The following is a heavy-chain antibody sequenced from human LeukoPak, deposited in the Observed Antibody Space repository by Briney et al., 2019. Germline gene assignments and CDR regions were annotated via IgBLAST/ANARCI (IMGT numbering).Heavy chain of an antibody. CDR3: ARERGWIQLYPFDY. Sequence: SETLSLTCTVTGDSVSSGSSYWSWIRQPPGKGLEWIGYIYHSGSTNYNPSLKNRVTISLDTSKNQFSLKLSSVTAADTAVYYCARERGWIQLYPFDYWGQGTLVTVSS. CDR2: IYHSGST. CDR1: GDSVSSGSSY. D-gene: IGHD5-18*01. V-gene: IGHV4-61*01. J-gene: IGHJ4*02.